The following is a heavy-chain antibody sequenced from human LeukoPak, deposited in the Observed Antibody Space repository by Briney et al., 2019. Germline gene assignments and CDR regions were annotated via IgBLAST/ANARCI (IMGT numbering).Heavy chain of an antibody. D-gene: IGHD6-19*01. CDR1: GFTSSSYW. Sequence: PGGSLRLSCAASGFTSSSYWMSWVGQAPGKGLEWVANIKQDGSEKYYVDSVKGRFTISRDNAKNSLYLQMNSLRAEDTAVYYCARDRGSSGWYEFDSCGQGTLVTVSS. V-gene: IGHV3-7*01. CDR3: ARDRGSSGWYEFDS. CDR2: IKQDGSEK. J-gene: IGHJ4*02.